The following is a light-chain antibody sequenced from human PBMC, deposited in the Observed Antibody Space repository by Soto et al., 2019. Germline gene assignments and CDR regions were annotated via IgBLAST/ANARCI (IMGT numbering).Light chain of an antibody. CDR3: QQYNNWPPVT. CDR1: QSVSIN. Sequence: EIVMTQSPATLSVSAGERASLSCRASQSVSINLAWYQQKPGQAPRLLIYGASTRATGIPARFSGSGSGTEFTLTVSSLQSEDFAVYYCQQYNNWPPVTFGGGTKVDIK. CDR2: GAS. J-gene: IGKJ4*01. V-gene: IGKV3-15*01.